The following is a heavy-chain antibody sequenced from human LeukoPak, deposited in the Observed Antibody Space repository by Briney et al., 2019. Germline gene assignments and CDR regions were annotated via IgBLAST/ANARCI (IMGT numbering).Heavy chain of an antibody. V-gene: IGHV3-48*03. Sequence: PGGSLRLSCAASGFTFSSYEMNWVRQAPGKGLEWVSYISSSGSTRYYVDSVKGRFTISRDNAKNSLYLQMNSLRAEDTGVYYCARDGSGWYDYWGQGILVTVSS. D-gene: IGHD6-19*01. CDR3: ARDGSGWYDY. CDR2: ISSSGSTR. J-gene: IGHJ4*02. CDR1: GFTFSSYE.